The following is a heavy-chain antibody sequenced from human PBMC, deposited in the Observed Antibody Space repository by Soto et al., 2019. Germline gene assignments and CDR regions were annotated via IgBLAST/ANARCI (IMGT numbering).Heavy chain of an antibody. CDR3: ATSDSWSGYYTPY. Sequence: PGESLKISCKGSGYSFTSYWISWVRQMPGKGLEWMGRIDPSDSYTNYSPSFQGHVTISADKSISTAYLQWSSLKASDTAMYYCATSDSWSGYYTPYWGPGTLVTVSS. J-gene: IGHJ4*02. D-gene: IGHD3-3*01. V-gene: IGHV5-10-1*01. CDR1: GYSFTSYW. CDR2: IDPSDSYT.